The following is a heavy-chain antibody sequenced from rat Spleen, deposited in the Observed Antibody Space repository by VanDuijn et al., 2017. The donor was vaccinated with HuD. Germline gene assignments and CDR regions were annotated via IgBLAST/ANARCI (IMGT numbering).Heavy chain of an antibody. V-gene: IGHV2-45*01. CDR1: GFSLTSYN. CDR3: ARDPKGLRSGVMDA. CDR2: MWSGGDT. J-gene: IGHJ4*01. D-gene: IGHD1-11*01. Sequence: QVQLMESGPGLVQPSETLSLTCTVSGFSLTSYNVHWVRQPPGKGLEWMGVMWSGGDTDYNSALKSRLSISRETSKNQVFLKMNSLQSEDTTTYCGARDPKGLRSGVMDAWGQGASVTVSS.